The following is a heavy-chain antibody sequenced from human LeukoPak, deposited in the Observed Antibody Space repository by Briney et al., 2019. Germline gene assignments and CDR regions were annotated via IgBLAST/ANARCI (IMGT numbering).Heavy chain of an antibody. CDR1: GFTFSSYL. CDR3: TRDLGIAVADVFDY. CDR2: INSDGSST. V-gene: IGHV3-74*01. D-gene: IGHD6-19*01. Sequence: PGGSLRLSCIASGFTFSSYLMHRVRQAPGKGLVWVSRINSDGSSTTYADSVRGRFTISRDNAKSRLYLQMNSLRAEDTAVYYCTRDLGIAVADVFDYWGQGTLVTVSS. J-gene: IGHJ4*02.